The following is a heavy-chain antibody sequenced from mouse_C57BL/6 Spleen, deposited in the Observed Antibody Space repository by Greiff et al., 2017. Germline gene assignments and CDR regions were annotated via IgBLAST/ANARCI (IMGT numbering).Heavy chain of an antibody. D-gene: IGHD1-1*01. CDR3: ARGYYYGSSYDDY. V-gene: IGHV1-26*01. CDR1: GYTFTDYY. Sequence: VQLQQSGPELVKPGASVKISCKASGYTFTDYYMNWVKQSHGKSLEWIGDINPNNGGTSYNQKFKGKATLTVDKSSSTAYMELRSLTSEDSAVYYCARGYYYGSSYDDYWGQGTTLTVSS. CDR2: INPNNGGT. J-gene: IGHJ2*01.